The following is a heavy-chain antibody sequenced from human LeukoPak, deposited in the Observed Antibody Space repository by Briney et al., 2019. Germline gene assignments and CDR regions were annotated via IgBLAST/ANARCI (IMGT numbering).Heavy chain of an antibody. Sequence: PGGSLRLSCAASGFTFSSYSMNWVRQAPGKGLEWVSSIISSSSYIYYADSVKGRFTISRDNAKNSLYLQMNSLRAEDTAVYYCARGVGATTPYFDYWGQGTLVTVSS. CDR1: GFTFSSYS. J-gene: IGHJ4*02. CDR2: IISSSSYI. D-gene: IGHD1-26*01. V-gene: IGHV3-21*01. CDR3: ARGVGATTPYFDY.